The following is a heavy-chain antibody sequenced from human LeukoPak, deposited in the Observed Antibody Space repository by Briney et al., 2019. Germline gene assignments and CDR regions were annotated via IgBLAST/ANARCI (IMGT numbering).Heavy chain of an antibody. CDR2: IYSGGST. V-gene: IGHV3-66*01. CDR3: ARVRAAAGTKYFQH. J-gene: IGHJ1*01. CDR1: GFTVSSNY. D-gene: IGHD6-13*01. Sequence: GGSPRLSCAASGFTVSSNYMSWVRQAPGKGLEWVSVIYSGGSTYYADSVKGRFTISRDNSKNTLYLQMNSLRAEDTAVYYCARVRAAAGTKYFQHWGQGTLVTVSS.